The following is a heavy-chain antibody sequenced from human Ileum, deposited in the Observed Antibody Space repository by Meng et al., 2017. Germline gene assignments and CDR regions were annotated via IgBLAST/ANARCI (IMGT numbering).Heavy chain of an antibody. CDR3: ARGVSAAGLFDN. V-gene: IGHV4-31*03. Sequence: QVQLQESGPGLVKGSQTLPLTCTVSGGSIGSAAYYWTWIRQHPAKGLEWIGYIHYTGSTSYNPSLESRTSTSIDTSNNQFSLKVTSVTAADTAVYYCARGVSAAGLFDNWGPGTLVTVSS. D-gene: IGHD2-2*01. CDR2: IHYTGST. CDR1: GGSIGSAAYY. J-gene: IGHJ4*02.